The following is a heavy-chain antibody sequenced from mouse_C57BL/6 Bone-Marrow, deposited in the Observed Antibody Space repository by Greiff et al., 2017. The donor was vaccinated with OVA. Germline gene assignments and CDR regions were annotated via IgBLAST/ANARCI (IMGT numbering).Heavy chain of an antibody. CDR3: ASSKWTGTWFAY. CDR1: GYTFTDYA. V-gene: IGHV1-67*01. Sequence: QVQLQQSGPELVRPGVSVKISCKGSGYTFTDYAMHWVKQSHAKSLEWIGVISTYYGDASYNQKFKDKATITVDKSSSTAYMELARLTSEDSAVYYCASSKWTGTWFAYWGQGTLVTVSA. J-gene: IGHJ3*01. CDR2: ISTYYGDA. D-gene: IGHD4-1*01.